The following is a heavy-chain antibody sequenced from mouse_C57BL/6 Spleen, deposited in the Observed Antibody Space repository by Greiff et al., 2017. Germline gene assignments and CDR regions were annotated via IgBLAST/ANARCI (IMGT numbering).Heavy chain of an antibody. CDR3: GRDGRRGGYYAMDY. Sequence: EVHLVESGGGLVKPGGSLKLSCAASGFTFSDYGMHWVRQAPGKGLEWVAYISSGSSTIYYADTVKGRFTIARDNAKTTLFLQMTSLRSEDPAMYCCGRDGRRGGYYAMDYWGQGPSVTVSS. V-gene: IGHV5-17*01. J-gene: IGHJ4*01. D-gene: IGHD2-12*01. CDR1: GFTFSDYG. CDR2: ISSGSSTI.